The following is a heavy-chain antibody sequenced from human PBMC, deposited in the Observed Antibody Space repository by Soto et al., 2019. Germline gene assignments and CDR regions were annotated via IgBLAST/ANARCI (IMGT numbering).Heavy chain of an antibody. Sequence: QVQLVESGGGVVQPGRSLRLSCAASGFTFSRYGMHWVRQAPGKGLEWVAVISYDGSNKYYADSVKGRFTISRDNSKNTLYLQMNSLRAEHTAVYYSANDRARGSFDLWGRGTLVTVSS. CDR2: ISYDGSNK. J-gene: IGHJ2*01. CDR3: ANDRARGSFDL. CDR1: GFTFSRYG. V-gene: IGHV3-30*18.